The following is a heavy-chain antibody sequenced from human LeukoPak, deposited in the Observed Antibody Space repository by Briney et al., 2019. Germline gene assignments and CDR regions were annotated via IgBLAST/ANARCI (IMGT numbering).Heavy chain of an antibody. J-gene: IGHJ5*02. V-gene: IGHV3-53*01. CDR2: IYSGGST. D-gene: IGHD3-22*01. CDR1: GFTVSSNY. CDR3: ARDSDSSGYSMS. Sequence: PGGSLRLSCAASGFTVSSNYMSWVRQAPGKGLEWVSVIYSGGSTYYADSVKGRFTISRDNSKNTLYLQMNSLRVEDTAVYYCARDSDSSGYSMSWGQGTLVTVSS.